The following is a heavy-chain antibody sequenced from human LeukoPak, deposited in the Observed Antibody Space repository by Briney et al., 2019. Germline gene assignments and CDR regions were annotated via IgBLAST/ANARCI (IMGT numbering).Heavy chain of an antibody. V-gene: IGHV4-59*01. D-gene: IGHD3-3*01. J-gene: IGHJ5*02. CDR3: ASMGKGPYDFWSGYYRFWFDP. Sequence: AETLSLTCTVSGGSISSYYWSWIRQPPGKGLEWIGYKYYSGSTNYNPSLKSRVTISVDTSKNQFSLKLSSVTAADTAVYYCASMGKGPYDFWSGYYRFWFDPWGQGTLVTVSS. CDR1: GGSISSYY. CDR2: KYYSGST.